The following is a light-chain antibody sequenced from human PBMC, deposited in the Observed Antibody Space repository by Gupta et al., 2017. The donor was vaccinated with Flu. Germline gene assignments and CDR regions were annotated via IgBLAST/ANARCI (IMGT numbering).Light chain of an antibody. V-gene: IGLV3-1*01. CDR3: QAWDANTLYV. J-gene: IGLJ1*01. CDR1: KLGDKY. Sequence: SYELTQPPSVSVSPGQTASITCSGDKLGDKYVCWYQQRPGQSPVLVIYKDTKRPSGIPERFSGSNSGNTATLTISGTQTMDEADYYCQAWDANTLYVFGTGTKVTVL. CDR2: KDT.